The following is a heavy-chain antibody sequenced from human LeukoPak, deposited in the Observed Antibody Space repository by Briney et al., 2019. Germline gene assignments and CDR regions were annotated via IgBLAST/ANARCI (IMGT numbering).Heavy chain of an antibody. V-gene: IGHV1-46*01. CDR3: ARDTTIILTGYDTENNWFDP. D-gene: IGHD3-9*01. J-gene: IGHJ5*02. Sequence: ASVKVSCKASGYTFTSCYMHWVRQAPGQGLEWMGIINPSGGSTSYAQKFQGRVTMTRDTSTSTVYMELSSLRSEDTAVYYCARDTTIILTGYDTENNWFDPWGQGTLVTVSS. CDR2: INPSGGST. CDR1: GYTFTSCY.